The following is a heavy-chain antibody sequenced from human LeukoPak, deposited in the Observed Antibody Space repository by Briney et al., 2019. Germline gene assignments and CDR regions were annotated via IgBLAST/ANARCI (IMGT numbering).Heavy chain of an antibody. V-gene: IGHV1-8*01. D-gene: IGHD3-3*01. CDR2: MNPNSGNT. J-gene: IGHJ6*02. CDR3: ARMSSTIFGVVITDYYYCGMDV. CDR1: GYTFTSYD. Sequence: ASVKVSCKASGYTFTSYDINWVRQATGQGLEWMGWMNPNSGNTGYAQKFQGRVTMTRNTSISTAYMELSSLRSEDTAVYYCARMSSTIFGVVITDYYYCGMDVWGQGTTVTVSS.